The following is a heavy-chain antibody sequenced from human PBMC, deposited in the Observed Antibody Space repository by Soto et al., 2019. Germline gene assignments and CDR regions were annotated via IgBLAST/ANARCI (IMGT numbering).Heavy chain of an antibody. CDR3: ARARSSGWSWYFDY. V-gene: IGHV3-66*01. CDR1: GFTVSSNY. D-gene: IGHD6-19*01. J-gene: IGHJ4*02. CDR2: IYSGGST. Sequence: GGSLRLSCAASGFTVSSNYMSWVRQAPGKGLEWGSVIYSGGSTYYADSVKGGFTISRDNSKNTLYLQMNSLRAEDTAVYYCARARSSGWSWYFDYWGQGTLVTVSS.